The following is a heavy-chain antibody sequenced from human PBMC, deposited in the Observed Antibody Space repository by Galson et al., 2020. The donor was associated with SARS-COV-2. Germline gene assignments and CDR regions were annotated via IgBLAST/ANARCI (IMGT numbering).Heavy chain of an antibody. CDR3: VRNGGSFDY. D-gene: IGHD2-15*01. J-gene: IGHJ4*02. Sequence: GESLKISCAASGFTFSSHWMSWVRQGPEKGLEWVANIKQDGSNTYYVDSVKGRFTISRDNAKNSLYLQMNSLRAEDTAVYYCVRNGGSFDYWGQGTLVIVSS. V-gene: IGHV3-7*05. CDR1: GFTFSSHW. CDR2: IKQDGSNT.